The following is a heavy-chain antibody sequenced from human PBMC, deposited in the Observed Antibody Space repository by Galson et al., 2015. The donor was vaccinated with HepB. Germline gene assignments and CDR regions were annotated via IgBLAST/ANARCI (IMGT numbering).Heavy chain of an antibody. D-gene: IGHD6-19*01. J-gene: IGHJ4*02. CDR1: GFTFNSYV. Sequence: SLRLSCAASGFTFNSYVVGWVRQAPGKGLEWVSSISASGRFTYYADSVKGRFTISRDNSKNTLYLQMNSLRAEDTAVYYCAKKRGSERGVAGSLDWGQGTLVTVSS. CDR2: ISASGRFT. V-gene: IGHV3-23*01. CDR3: AKKRGSERGVAGSLD.